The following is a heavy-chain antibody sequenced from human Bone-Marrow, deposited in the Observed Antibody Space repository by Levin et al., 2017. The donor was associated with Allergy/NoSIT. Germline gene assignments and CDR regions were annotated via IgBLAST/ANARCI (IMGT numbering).Heavy chain of an antibody. Sequence: PGGSLRLSCAASGFTVSNNYMSWVRQPPGKGLEWVSVIYSGGSTYYADSVKGRFTISRDNPKNTLYLQMNSLRAEDTAAYYCASGACGAGSCYASHYWGQGALVTVSS. J-gene: IGHJ4*02. CDR3: ASGACGAGSCYASHY. D-gene: IGHD2-15*01. CDR1: GFTVSNNY. CDR2: IYSGGST. V-gene: IGHV3-53*01.